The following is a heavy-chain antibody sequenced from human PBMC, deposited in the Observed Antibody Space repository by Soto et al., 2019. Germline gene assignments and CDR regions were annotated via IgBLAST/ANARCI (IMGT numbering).Heavy chain of an antibody. CDR1: GFTFTNYG. CDR2: IWYDGSNK. Sequence: GGSLRLSCAASGFTFTNYGMHWVRQAPGKGLEWVAIIWYDGSNKYYADSVKGQLTISRDNSENTVTLQMNSLRSDDTAVYYWGRAGPTVTTVVTRPLPLANWGQGRVVTVSS. CDR3: GRAGPTVTTVVTRPLPLAN. V-gene: IGHV3-33*01. D-gene: IGHD4-4*01. J-gene: IGHJ4*02.